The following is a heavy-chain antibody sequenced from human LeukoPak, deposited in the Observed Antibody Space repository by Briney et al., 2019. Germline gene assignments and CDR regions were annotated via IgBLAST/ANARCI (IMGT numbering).Heavy chain of an antibody. CDR3: ARLFEDIVVVVAANNAFDI. CDR2: IYPGDSDT. J-gene: IGHJ3*02. V-gene: IGHV5-51*01. D-gene: IGHD2-15*01. CDR1: GYSFTSYW. Sequence: AESPKISCKGSGYSFTSYWIGWVSQMPGKGLEWMGIIYPGDSDTSYSPSFQGQVTISADKSISTAYLQWSSLKASDTAMYYCARLFEDIVVVVAANNAFDIWGQGTMVTVSS.